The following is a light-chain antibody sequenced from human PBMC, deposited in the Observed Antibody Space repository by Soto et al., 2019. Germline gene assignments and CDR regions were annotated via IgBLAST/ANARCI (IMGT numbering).Light chain of an antibody. CDR2: NVK. CDR1: SSDVGGYNY. CDR3: CSYAGDYTFV. V-gene: IGLV2-11*01. J-gene: IGLJ1*01. Sequence: QSALTQPRSESGSHGQSVTLSCTGTSSDVGGYNYVTWYQQDPGKAPKVMIYNVKTRPSGVPARFSGSKSGNTASLTISGLQAEYEADYYCCSYAGDYTFVFGIGTMLTV.